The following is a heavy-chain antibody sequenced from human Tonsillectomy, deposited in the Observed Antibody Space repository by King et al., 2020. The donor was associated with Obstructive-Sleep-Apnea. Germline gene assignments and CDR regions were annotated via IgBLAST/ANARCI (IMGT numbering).Heavy chain of an antibody. J-gene: IGHJ4*02. Sequence: VQLQQWGAGLLKPSETLSLTCAVYGGAFSVYSLSWIREPPGKGLEWMVEINNSGSATYTPSLKNRVTISVDTSKNQFSLKLSSVTAADTAVYYCASGEVYYGDYDYWGQGTLVTVSS. D-gene: IGHD4-17*01. CDR1: GGAFSVYS. CDR2: INNSGSA. CDR3: ASGEVYYGDYDY. V-gene: IGHV4-34*01.